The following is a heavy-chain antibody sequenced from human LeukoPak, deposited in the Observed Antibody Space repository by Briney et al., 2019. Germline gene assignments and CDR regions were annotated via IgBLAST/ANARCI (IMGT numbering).Heavy chain of an antibody. CDR3: ARGGSMATIIY. J-gene: IGHJ4*02. V-gene: IGHV1-8*03. CDR1: GGTFSSYA. CDR2: MNPNSGNT. D-gene: IGHD5-24*01. Sequence: ASVKVSRKASGGTFSSYAINWVRQATGQGLEWMGWMNPNSGNTGYAQKFQGRVTITRNTSISTAYMELSSLRSEDTAVYYCARGGSMATIIYWGQGTLVTVSS.